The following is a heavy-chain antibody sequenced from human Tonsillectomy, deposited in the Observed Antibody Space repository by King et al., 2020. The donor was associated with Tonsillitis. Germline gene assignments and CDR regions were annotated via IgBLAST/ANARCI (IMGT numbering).Heavy chain of an antibody. CDR2: IYSGDTAT. V-gene: IGHV3-23*03. D-gene: IGHD7-27*01. CDR3: ARDHKWGEGSIFLDY. Sequence: VQLVESGGGLVQPGESLRLSCAASGFTFSSYDMTWVRQAPGKGLEWVSLIYSGDTATFYADSVKGRFTISRDDSKNTLYLQMNSLRAEDTAIYYCARDHKWGEGSIFLDYWGQGPLVTVSS. J-gene: IGHJ4*02. CDR1: GFTFSSYD.